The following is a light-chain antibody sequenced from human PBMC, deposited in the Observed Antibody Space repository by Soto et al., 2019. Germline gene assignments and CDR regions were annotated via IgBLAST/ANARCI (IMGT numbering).Light chain of an antibody. CDR1: QTIGSW. CDR3: QEYDSQPYT. Sequence: MRNSPATLSGYAKDRVTISCRASQTIGSWLAWYQQKPGKAPKLLIYDASRLESGVPSSFSGSGSGTQFTLTISSLQPDDFAPYYCQEYDSQPYTFGHGTMVDIK. J-gene: IGKJ3*01. CDR2: DAS. V-gene: IGKV1-5*01.